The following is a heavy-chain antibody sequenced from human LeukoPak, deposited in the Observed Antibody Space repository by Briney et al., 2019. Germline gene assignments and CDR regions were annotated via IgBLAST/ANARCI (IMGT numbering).Heavy chain of an antibody. Sequence: SETLSLTCTVSGGSISGYYWSWIRQPPGKGLEWIGYIYYSGSTNYNPSLKSRVTISLDTSKNQFFLKLSSVTAADTAVYYCARHTDSSGDYDPWGQGTLVTVSS. CDR3: ARHTDSSGDYDP. V-gene: IGHV4-59*08. D-gene: IGHD3-22*01. CDR1: GGSISGYY. J-gene: IGHJ5*02. CDR2: IYYSGST.